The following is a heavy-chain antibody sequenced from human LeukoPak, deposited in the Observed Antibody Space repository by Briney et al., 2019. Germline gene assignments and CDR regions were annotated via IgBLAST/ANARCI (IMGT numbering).Heavy chain of an antibody. CDR3: ARDRYNRSWYLDY. J-gene: IGHJ4*02. CDR1: GFTVSVNY. D-gene: IGHD1-1*01. CDR2: IYSGGNT. V-gene: IGHV3-66*01. Sequence: GGSLRLSCAAFGFTVSVNYMSWVRQAPGKGLECVSVIYSGGNTYYADSVKGRFTISRDNSKNTLYLQMNSLRAEDTAVYYCARDRYNRSWYLDYWGQGTLVTVSS.